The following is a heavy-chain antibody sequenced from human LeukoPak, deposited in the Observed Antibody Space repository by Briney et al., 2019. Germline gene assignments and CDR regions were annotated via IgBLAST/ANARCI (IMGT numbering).Heavy chain of an antibody. J-gene: IGHJ4*02. V-gene: IGHV4-39*02. CDR2: IYYSGST. CDR1: GGSISSSNFY. Sequence: PSETLSLTCTVSGGSISSSNFYWGWIRQPPGKGLEWIGSIYYSGSTYYNPSLKSRVSISVDTSKNHFSLKLNSVTAADTAVYYCARRLKTAVAEYYFDYWGQGTLVTVSS. D-gene: IGHD6-19*01. CDR3: ARRLKTAVAEYYFDY.